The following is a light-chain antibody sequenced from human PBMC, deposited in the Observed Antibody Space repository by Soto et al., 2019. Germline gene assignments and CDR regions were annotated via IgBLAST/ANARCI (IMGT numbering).Light chain of an antibody. CDR1: SSDVGGYNY. Sequence: QSVLTQPPSASGSPGQSVTISCTGTSSDVGGYNYVSWYQQHPGRAPKLMIYEVSKRPSGVPDRFSGSKSGNTASLTLSGLQTEDEADYYCSSYAGSNNQVFGTGTKVTVL. V-gene: IGLV2-8*01. CDR3: SSYAGSNNQV. J-gene: IGLJ1*01. CDR2: EVS.